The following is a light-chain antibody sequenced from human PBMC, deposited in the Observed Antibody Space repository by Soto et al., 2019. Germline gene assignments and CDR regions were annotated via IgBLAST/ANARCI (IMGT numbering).Light chain of an antibody. J-gene: IGKJ5*01. Sequence: DIQLTQSPSFLSASVGDRVTITCRASQAIDTYLAWYQQKPGKAPKLLIYAASLLQSGVPSRFSGSGSGTEVTLTSDSLQPEDFARYYSQQLNSVHFVFGQGKRLEIK. CDR1: QAIDTY. CDR3: QQLNSVHFV. CDR2: AAS. V-gene: IGKV1-9*01.